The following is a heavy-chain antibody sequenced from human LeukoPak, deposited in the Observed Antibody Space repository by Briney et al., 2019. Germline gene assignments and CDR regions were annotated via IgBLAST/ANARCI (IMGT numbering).Heavy chain of an antibody. J-gene: IGHJ4*02. CDR3: AKQWRGTGDAFDI. V-gene: IGHV3-23*01. CDR2: ISGSGVST. D-gene: IGHD7-27*01. Sequence: GGSLRLSCAASGFTSSTYAMSWVRQAPGKGLEWVSTISGSGVSTYYADSVKGRFTISRDTSKNTLYLQMNSLRAEDTAVYYCAKQWRGTGDAFDIWGQGTLVTVSS. CDR1: GFTSSTYA.